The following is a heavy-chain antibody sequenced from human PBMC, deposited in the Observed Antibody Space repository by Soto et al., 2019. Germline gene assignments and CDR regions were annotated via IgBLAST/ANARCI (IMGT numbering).Heavy chain of an antibody. CDR1: GFTFSYYW. CDR2: IHSDGSST. V-gene: IGHV3-74*01. J-gene: IGHJ3*02. D-gene: IGHD1-26*01. Sequence: EVQLVESGGGLVQPGESLRLSCAASGFTFSYYWMHWVRQAPGKGLVWVSRIHSDGSSTTYADSVKGRFTISRDNSRNTGYLQMRSLSVEDTAVYYCVRVDRGAFDIGGQETVVTVSS. CDR3: VRVDRGAFDI.